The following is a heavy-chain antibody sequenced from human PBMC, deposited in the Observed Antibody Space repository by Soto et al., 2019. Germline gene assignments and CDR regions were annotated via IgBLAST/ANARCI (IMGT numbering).Heavy chain of an antibody. V-gene: IGHV3-15*01. J-gene: IGHJ4*02. CDR3: TTSVAVPGFDY. Sequence: PGGPLRLSCAASGFTFSNALMTWVRQAPGEGLEWVGRLKSKTEGGTADYAAPVRGRFIMSRDDSKNTLYLQMSSLKLEDTAVYYCTTSVAVPGFDYWGQGTLVTVSS. CDR1: GFTFSNAL. D-gene: IGHD6-19*01. CDR2: LKSKTEGGTA.